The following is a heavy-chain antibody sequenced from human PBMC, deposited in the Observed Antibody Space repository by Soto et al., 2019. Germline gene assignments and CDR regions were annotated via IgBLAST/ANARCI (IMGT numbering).Heavy chain of an antibody. CDR1: GFTFASYT. CDR3: AKDPVVSSASQGGSGALFES. J-gene: IGHJ4*02. Sequence: EVRLLESGGSLEKPGGSLRLSCGASGFTFASYTMAWVRQAPGKGLEWVSMISSTGGTTYYADSVKGRFTISRDNSRDTLYLQMTSIRADNTAVYYCAKDPVVSSASQGGSGALFESWGQGTQVIVAS. V-gene: IGHV3-23*01. CDR2: ISSTGGTT. D-gene: IGHD3-10*01.